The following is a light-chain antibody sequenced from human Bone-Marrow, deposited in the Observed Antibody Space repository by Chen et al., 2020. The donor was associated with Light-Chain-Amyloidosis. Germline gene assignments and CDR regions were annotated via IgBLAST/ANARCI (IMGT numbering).Light chain of an antibody. Sequence: EIVLTQSPGTLSLSPGEGANLSCRASQTISSNYLTWYQQKFGQAPRLLIYGSSSRATGIPDGFTGSGSGTDFTLTINRLEPEDFAMYDCQQYGTSPLTFGGGTKVEIK. CDR2: GSS. J-gene: IGKJ4*01. CDR1: QTISSNY. V-gene: IGKV3-20*01. CDR3: QQYGTSPLT.